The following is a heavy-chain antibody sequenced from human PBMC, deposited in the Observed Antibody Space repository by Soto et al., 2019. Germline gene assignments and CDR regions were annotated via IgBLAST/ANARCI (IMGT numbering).Heavy chain of an antibody. CDR3: ARERNYQGARGYSYGYDY. CDR1: GGYFSGYC. V-gene: IGHV4-34*01. J-gene: IGHJ4*02. Sequence: SETMSLTSAVDGGYFSGYCWSWIRQPPGKGLEWIGEINHSGSTNYNPSLKSRVTISVDTSKNQFSLKLSSVTAADTAVYYCARERNYQGARGYSYGYDYWGQGTLVTVSS. D-gene: IGHD5-18*01. CDR2: INHSGST.